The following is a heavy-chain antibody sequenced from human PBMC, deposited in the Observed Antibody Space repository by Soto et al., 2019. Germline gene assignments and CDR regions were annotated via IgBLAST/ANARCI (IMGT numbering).Heavy chain of an antibody. J-gene: IGHJ4*02. V-gene: IGHV3-23*01. Sequence: PGGSLRLSCAASKFTFSTYAMTWVRQAPGKGLEWVSDISGSGDNTYYADSVEGRFTISRDNSKSTLYLQMNSLRAEDTAVYYCAKDMGQCTGTSCPRHLAKWGRGTLVTVAS. CDR2: ISGSGDNT. D-gene: IGHD2-2*01. CDR3: AKDMGQCTGTSCPRHLAK. CDR1: KFTFSTYA.